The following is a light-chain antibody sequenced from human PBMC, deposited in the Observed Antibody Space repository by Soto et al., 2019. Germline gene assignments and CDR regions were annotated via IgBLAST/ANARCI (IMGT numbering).Light chain of an antibody. Sequence: QSALTQPRSVSGSPGQSVTISCTGTSSDVGGYNYVSWYQQYPGKAPKLIIYDVSKRPSGVPDRFSGSKSGNTASLTISGLQAEDEAYYCCCSYAGTYTLWVFGGGTKVTVL. V-gene: IGLV2-11*01. CDR2: DVS. CDR1: SSDVGGYNY. CDR3: CSYAGTYTLWV. J-gene: IGLJ3*02.